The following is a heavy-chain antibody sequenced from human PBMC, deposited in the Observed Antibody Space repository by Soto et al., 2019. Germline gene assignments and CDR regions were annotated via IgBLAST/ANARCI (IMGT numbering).Heavy chain of an antibody. Sequence: SVKVSCKASGGTFGSNAVSWVRQAPGQGLEWMGNIIPILGTTHNAQKFQGRVTITADESTNTAYMELSSLRSEDTAVYYCAREGFTFGPGEVRGAFDIWGQGTVVTVSS. CDR3: AREGFTFGPGEVRGAFDI. J-gene: IGHJ3*02. CDR1: GGTFGSNA. CDR2: IIPILGTT. D-gene: IGHD3-10*01. V-gene: IGHV1-69*11.